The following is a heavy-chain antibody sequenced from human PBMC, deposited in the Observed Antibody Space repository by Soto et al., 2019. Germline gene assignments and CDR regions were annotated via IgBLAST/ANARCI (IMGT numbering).Heavy chain of an antibody. D-gene: IGHD3-22*01. CDR1: GGSFSGYY. CDR2: INHSGST. Sequence: SEPLSLTCAVYGGSFSGYYWSWIRQPPGKGLEWIGEINHSGSTNYNPSLKSRVTISVDTSKNQFSLKLSSVTAADTAVYYCARGLYYYDSSGYSYSHTGFDPWGQGTLVTVSS. J-gene: IGHJ5*02. V-gene: IGHV4-34*01. CDR3: ARGLYYYDSSGYSYSHTGFDP.